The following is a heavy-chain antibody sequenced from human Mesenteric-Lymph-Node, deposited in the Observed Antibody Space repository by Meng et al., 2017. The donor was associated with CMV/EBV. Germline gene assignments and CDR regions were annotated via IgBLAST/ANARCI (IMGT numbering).Heavy chain of an antibody. CDR2: ISAYNGNT. J-gene: IGHJ4*02. D-gene: IGHD2-2*01. CDR3: ASDCSTISCFKDIKGGFDF. V-gene: IGHV1-18*01. Sequence: ASVKVSCKASGYTFTSYGISWVRQAPGQGLEWMGWISAYNGNTNYAQKLQGRVTMTTDTSTSTAYMELRSLRSDDTAVYYCASDCSTISCFKDIKGGFDFWGQGTLVTVSS. CDR1: GYTFTSYG.